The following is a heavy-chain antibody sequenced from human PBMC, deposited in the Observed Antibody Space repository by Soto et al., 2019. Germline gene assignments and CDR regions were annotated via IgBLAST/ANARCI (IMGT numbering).Heavy chain of an antibody. D-gene: IGHD6-6*01. V-gene: IGHV4-39*01. CDR3: ARRGAARLGKTTRNWFDP. Sequence: QLQLQESGPGLVKPSETLSLTCTVSGGSISSSSYYWGWIRQPPGKGLEWIGSIYYSGSTYYNPSLKSRVTISVDTSKNQFSLKLSSVTAADTAVYYCARRGAARLGKTTRNWFDPWGQGTLVTVSS. CDR2: IYYSGST. CDR1: GGSISSSSYY. J-gene: IGHJ5*02.